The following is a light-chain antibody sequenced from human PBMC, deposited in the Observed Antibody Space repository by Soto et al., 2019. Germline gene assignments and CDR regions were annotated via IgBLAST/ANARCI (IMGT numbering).Light chain of an antibody. CDR1: QNINTY. Sequence: DIQMTQSPYFLSAAVGDRVTIACRASQNINTYLNWYQQKPVKAPKLLVFDAASLQSGVPSRFSGGWSRTDFTLTITSLQPEGFATYDCQQTSSAPFTFGPGTKVDIK. V-gene: IGKV1-39*01. CDR3: QQTSSAPFT. CDR2: DAA. J-gene: IGKJ3*01.